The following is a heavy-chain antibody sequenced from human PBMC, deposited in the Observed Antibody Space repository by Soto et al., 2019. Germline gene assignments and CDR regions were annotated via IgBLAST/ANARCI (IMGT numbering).Heavy chain of an antibody. CDR3: AKESWLLNDYLWGSLGAVDY. D-gene: IGHD3-16*01. Sequence: VCGGSTSYADSLKGRFTISRDNSKNTLYLQMNSLRVEDTAVYYCAKESWLLNDYLWGSLGAVDYWGQGTLVTVSS. CDR2: VCGGST. J-gene: IGHJ4*02. V-gene: IGHV3-23*01.